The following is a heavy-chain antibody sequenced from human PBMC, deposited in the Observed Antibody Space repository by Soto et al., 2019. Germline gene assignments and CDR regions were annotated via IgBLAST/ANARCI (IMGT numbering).Heavy chain of an antibody. CDR1: GFTFSNAW. CDR2: IKSKTDGGTT. CDR3: TTPPVSYYYGMDV. J-gene: IGHJ6*02. V-gene: IGHV3-15*01. Sequence: PGGSLRLSCAASGFTFSNAWMSWVRQAPGKGLEWVGRIKSKTDGGTTDYAAPVKGRFTISRDDSKNTLYLQMNSLKTEDTAVYYCTTPPVSYYYGMDVWGQGTTVTVSS.